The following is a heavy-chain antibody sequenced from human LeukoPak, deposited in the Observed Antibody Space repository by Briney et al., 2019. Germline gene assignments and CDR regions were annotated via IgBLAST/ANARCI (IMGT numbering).Heavy chain of an antibody. CDR1: GGSFSGYY. V-gene: IGHV4-34*01. D-gene: IGHD6-19*01. CDR2: INHSGST. Sequence: SETLSLTCAVYGGSFSGYYWSWIRQPPGEGLEWIGEINHSGSTNYNPSLKSRVTISVDTSKNQFSLKLSSVTAADTAVYYCARRPYSSGWPLLDYWGQGTLVTVSS. CDR3: ARRPYSSGWPLLDY. J-gene: IGHJ4*02.